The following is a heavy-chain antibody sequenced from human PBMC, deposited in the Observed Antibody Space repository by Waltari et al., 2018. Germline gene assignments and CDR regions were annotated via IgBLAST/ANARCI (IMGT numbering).Heavy chain of an antibody. J-gene: IGHJ6*02. V-gene: IGHV1-24*01. CDR2: FDPEDGET. CDR1: GYTLTELS. CDR3: ATDSGIAVAGYYYYGMDV. D-gene: IGHD6-19*01. Sequence: QVQLVQSGAEVKKPGASVKVSCKVSGYTLTELSMHWVRQAPGQGLEWMGGFDPEDGETIYAQKFQGRVTMTEDTSTDTAYMELSSLRSEDTAVYYCATDSGIAVAGYYYYGMDVWGQGTTVTVSS.